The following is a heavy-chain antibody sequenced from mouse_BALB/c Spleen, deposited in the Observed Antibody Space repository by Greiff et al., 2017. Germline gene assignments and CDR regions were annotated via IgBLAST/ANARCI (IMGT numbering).Heavy chain of an antibody. CDR1: GFTFSSYA. CDR3: ARRGVGYYAMDY. Sequence: EVQVVESGGGLVKPGGSLKLSCAASGFTFSSYAMSWVRQTPEKRLEWVASISSGGSTYYPDSVKGRFTISRDNARNILYLQMSSLRSEDTAMYYCARRGVGYYAMDYWGQGTSVTVSS. J-gene: IGHJ4*01. V-gene: IGHV5-6-5*01. CDR2: ISSGGST.